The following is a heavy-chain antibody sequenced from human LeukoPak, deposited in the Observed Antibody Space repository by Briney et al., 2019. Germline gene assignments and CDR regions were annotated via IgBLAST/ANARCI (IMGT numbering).Heavy chain of an antibody. CDR3: ASSVRYFDWFDAFDI. J-gene: IGHJ3*02. CDR1: GFTFSSYG. V-gene: IGHV3-30*02. D-gene: IGHD3-9*01. CDR2: IRYDGSNK. Sequence: GGSLRLSCAASGFTFSSYGMHWVRQAPGKGLEWVAFIRYDGSNKYYADSVKGRFTISRDNSKNTLYLQMNSLRAEDTAVYYCASSVRYFDWFDAFDIWGQGTMVTVSS.